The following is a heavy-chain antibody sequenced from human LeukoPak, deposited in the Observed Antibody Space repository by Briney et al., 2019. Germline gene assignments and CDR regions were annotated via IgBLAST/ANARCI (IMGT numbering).Heavy chain of an antibody. CDR3: ARHLFGSGYYPDY. J-gene: IGHJ4*02. V-gene: IGHV4-39*01. CDR2: IYYSGST. CDR1: GGSIGSSSYY. D-gene: IGHD3-22*01. Sequence: SETLSLTCTVSGGSIGSSSYYWGWIRQPPGKGLNWIGSIYYSGSTYYNPSLRTRVTISVDTSKKQFSLKLSSVTAADTAVYYCARHLFGSGYYPDYWGQGTLVTVSS.